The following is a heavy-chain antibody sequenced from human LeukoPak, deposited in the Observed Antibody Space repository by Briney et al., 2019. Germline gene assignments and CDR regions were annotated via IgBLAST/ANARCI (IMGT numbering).Heavy chain of an antibody. V-gene: IGHV5-51*01. Sequence: GESLKISCKGSGYSSASYWIGWVRQMPGKGLEWMGIIYPGDSHPTYSPSFQGQVTISADKSISTAYLQWSSLKASDTAMYYCAILYMDTYGEFDYWGQGTLVTVSS. CDR3: AILYMDTYGEFDY. CDR1: GYSSASYW. J-gene: IGHJ4*02. D-gene: IGHD5-18*01. CDR2: IYPGDSHP.